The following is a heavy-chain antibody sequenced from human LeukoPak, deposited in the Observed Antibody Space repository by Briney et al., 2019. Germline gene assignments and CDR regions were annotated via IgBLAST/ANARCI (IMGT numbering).Heavy chain of an antibody. Sequence: HPGGSLRLSCAASGFTFNSYSMHWVRQAPGKGLKWVAVISSHGSNKDYADSVKGRFTISRDNSENTLYLQMNSLRAEDTAVYYCARAHDYGDYVHTYWGQGTLVTVSS. CDR1: GFTFNSYS. V-gene: IGHV3-30*04. D-gene: IGHD4-17*01. CDR2: ISSHGSNK. CDR3: ARAHDYGDYVHTY. J-gene: IGHJ4*02.